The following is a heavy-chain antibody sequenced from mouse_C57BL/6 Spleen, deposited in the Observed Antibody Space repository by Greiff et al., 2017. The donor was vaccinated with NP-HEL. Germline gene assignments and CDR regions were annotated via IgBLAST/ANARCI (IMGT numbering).Heavy chain of an antibody. V-gene: IGHV1-7*01. CDR3: ARRDYGRAMDY. J-gene: IGHJ4*01. D-gene: IGHD1-1*01. Sequence: QVQLQQPGAELAKPGASVKLSCKASGYTFTSYWMHWVKQRPGQGLEWIGYINPSSGYTKYNQKFKDKATLTADKSSSTAYMQLRSLTYEDSAVYYCARRDYGRAMDYWGQGTSVTVSS. CDR1: GYTFTSYW. CDR2: INPSSGYT.